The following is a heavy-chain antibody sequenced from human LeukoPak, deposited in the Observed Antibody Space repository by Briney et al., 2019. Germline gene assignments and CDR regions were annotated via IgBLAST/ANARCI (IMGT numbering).Heavy chain of an antibody. J-gene: IGHJ4*02. CDR1: GFTFSSYW. CDR2: IKQDGSEK. CDR3: ASGALIAVAGTSCCFDY. Sequence: GGSLRLSCAASGFTFSSYWMSWVRQAPGKGLEWVANIKQDGSEKYYVDSVKGRFTISRDNAKNSLYLQMNSLRAEDTAVYYCASGALIAVAGTSCCFDYWGQGTLVTVSS. D-gene: IGHD6-19*01. V-gene: IGHV3-7*01.